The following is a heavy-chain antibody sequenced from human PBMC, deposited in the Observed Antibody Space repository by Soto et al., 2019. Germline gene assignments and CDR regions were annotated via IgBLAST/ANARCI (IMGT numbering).Heavy chain of an antibody. Sequence: QVQLVESGGGVVQPGRSLRLSCAASGFTFSSYAMHWVRQAPGKGLEWVAVISYDGSNKYYAESVKGRFTISRDNSKNTLYLQMNSLRAEDTAVYYCARDWRGLDYWGQGTLVTVSS. CDR2: ISYDGSNK. CDR3: ARDWRGLDY. V-gene: IGHV3-30-3*01. J-gene: IGHJ4*02. D-gene: IGHD3-10*01. CDR1: GFTFSSYA.